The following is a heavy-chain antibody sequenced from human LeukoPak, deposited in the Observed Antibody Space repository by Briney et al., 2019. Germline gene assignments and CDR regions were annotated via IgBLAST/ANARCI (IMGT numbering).Heavy chain of an antibody. V-gene: IGHV4-34*01. CDR2: INHSGST. Sequence: SETLSLTCAVYGGSFSGYDWSWIGQPPGKGLEWIGEINHSGSTNYNPSLKSRVTISVDTSKNQFSLKLSSVTAADTAVYYCAGGVSDYDYARFDPWGQGTLVTVSS. CDR3: AGGVSDYDYARFDP. J-gene: IGHJ5*02. D-gene: IGHD5-12*01. CDR1: GGSFSGYD.